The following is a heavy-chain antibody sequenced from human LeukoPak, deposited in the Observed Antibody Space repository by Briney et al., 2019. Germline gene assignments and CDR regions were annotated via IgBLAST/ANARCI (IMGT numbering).Heavy chain of an antibody. Sequence: GGSLRLPCAASGFTFSSYWMHWVRQAPGKGLVWVSRINSDGSSTSYADSVKGRFTISRDNAKNTLYLQMNSLRAEDTAVYYCARVSYDILTGGFDYWGQGALVTVSS. CDR2: INSDGSST. V-gene: IGHV3-74*01. CDR1: GFTFSSYW. D-gene: IGHD3-9*01. CDR3: ARVSYDILTGGFDY. J-gene: IGHJ4*02.